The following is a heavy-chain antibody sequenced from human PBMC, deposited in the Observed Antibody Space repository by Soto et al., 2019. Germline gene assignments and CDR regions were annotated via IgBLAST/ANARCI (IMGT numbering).Heavy chain of an antibody. CDR2: ISISGGNT. V-gene: IGHV3-23*01. CDR1: GLPFSSHA. D-gene: IGHD4-17*01. CDR3: ANEIRPNDY. Sequence: EVQLLESGGGLVQPGGSLRLSCAASGLPFSSHAMSWVRQAPGKGLEWVSSISISGGNTYYADSVRGRFTISRDNSKNTLYLHMNSLTAEDTAIYYCANEIRPNDYWGHGTLLTVFS. J-gene: IGHJ4*01.